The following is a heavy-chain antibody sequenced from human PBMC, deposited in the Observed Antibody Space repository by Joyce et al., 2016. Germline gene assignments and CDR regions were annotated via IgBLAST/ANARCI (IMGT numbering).Heavy chain of an antibody. CDR3: AIGLRFLEWTRFDP. CDR2: IYYSEST. V-gene: IGHV4-39*07. Sequence: QLQLQESGPGLVKPSETMSLTCTVPVGTISSSSHYWGWIRQPPGKGLEWIGSIYYSESTYFTPSLKSRVTISVDTSKNQVSLKLSSVTAADTTVYYCAIGLRFLEWTRFDPCGQGTLVTVSS. D-gene: IGHD3-3*01. J-gene: IGHJ5*02. CDR1: VGTISSSSHY.